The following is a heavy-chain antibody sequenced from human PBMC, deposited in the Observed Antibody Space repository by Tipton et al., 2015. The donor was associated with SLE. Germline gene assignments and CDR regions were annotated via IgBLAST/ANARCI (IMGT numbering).Heavy chain of an antibody. Sequence: VQLVQSGAEVKKPGESLKISCKGSGYSFTSYWVGWVRQMPGKGLEWMGIIYPGDSDTRYSPSFQGQVTISADKSISTAYLQWSSLKASDTAMYYCARRKECLEWSEAFDNWGQGTMVTVSS. V-gene: IGHV5-51*03. CDR3: ARRKECLEWSEAFDN. CDR1: GYSFTSYW. D-gene: IGHD3-3*01. CDR2: IYPGDSDT. J-gene: IGHJ3*02.